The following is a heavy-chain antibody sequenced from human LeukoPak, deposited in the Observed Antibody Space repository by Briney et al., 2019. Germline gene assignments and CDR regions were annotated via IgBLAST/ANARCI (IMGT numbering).Heavy chain of an antibody. J-gene: IGHJ6*03. Sequence: GGSLRLSCAASGLTFSRYSMNWVRQAPGKGLEWVASISSTSTLIYSADSVKGRFNISRDTAKNSLFLHMNSLRAEDTAIYYCARDYFDSSDYPQTYYYYYMDVWGKGTTVTVSS. V-gene: IGHV3-21*01. CDR1: GLTFSRYS. D-gene: IGHD3-22*01. CDR3: ARDYFDSSDYPQTYYYYYMDV. CDR2: ISSTSTLI.